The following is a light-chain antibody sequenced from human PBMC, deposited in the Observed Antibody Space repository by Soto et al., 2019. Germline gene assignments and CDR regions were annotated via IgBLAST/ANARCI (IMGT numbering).Light chain of an antibody. V-gene: IGLV2-14*01. CDR3: SSYTSRNTQV. CDR2: EVN. J-gene: IGLJ1*01. Sequence: QSVLTQPASVSGSPGQSISISCTGTSSDIGVYNYVSWYQQHPGKAPKLMISEVNNRPSGVSNRFSGSKSGNTASLTISGLQAEDEADYFCSSYTSRNTQVFGGGTKLTVL. CDR1: SSDIGVYNY.